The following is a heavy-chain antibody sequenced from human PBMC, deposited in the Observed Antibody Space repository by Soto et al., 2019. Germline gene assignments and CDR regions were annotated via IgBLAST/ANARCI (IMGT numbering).Heavy chain of an antibody. CDR1: GFTFSSYG. V-gene: IGHV3-30*18. D-gene: IGHD4-17*01. Sequence: PGGSLRLSCAASGFTFSSYGMHWVRQAPGKGLEWVAVILYDGSKKSYADYVKGRFTISRDNSKNTLYLQMDSLRTEDTAVYYCAKDRGALRWSEEHYYFDYWGQGTLVTVSS. CDR2: ILYDGSKK. CDR3: AKDRGALRWSEEHYYFDY. J-gene: IGHJ4*02.